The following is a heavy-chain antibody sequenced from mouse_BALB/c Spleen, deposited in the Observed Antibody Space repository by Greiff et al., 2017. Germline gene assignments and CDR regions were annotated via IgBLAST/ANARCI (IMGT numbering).Heavy chain of an antibody. CDR3: TRVVTSYWYFDV. Sequence: EVKLQESGGGLVKPGGSLKLSCAASGFTFSSYTMSWVRQTPEKRLEWVATISSGGSYTYYPDSVKGRFTISRDNAKNTLYLQMSSLKSEDTAMYYCTRVVTSYWYFDVWGAGTTVTVSS. J-gene: IGHJ1*01. CDR1: GFTFSSYT. CDR2: ISSGGSYT. V-gene: IGHV5-6-4*01. D-gene: IGHD2-2*01.